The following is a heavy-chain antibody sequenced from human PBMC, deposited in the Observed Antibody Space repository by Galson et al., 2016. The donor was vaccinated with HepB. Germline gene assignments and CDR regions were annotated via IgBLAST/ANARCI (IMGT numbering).Heavy chain of an antibody. V-gene: IGHV4-34*01. CDR3: ARGLCGVNCPKHNWFDP. CDR1: GGSFSGYS. CDR2: INHSGST. J-gene: IGHJ5*02. D-gene: IGHD2-21*01. Sequence: SETLSLTCAVYGGSFSGYSWTWIRQSPGKGLEWIGEINHSGSTNYNSSLTSRVTISLDTANNQFSLHVSSVTAADTAVYYCARGLCGVNCPKHNWFDPWGQGILVTVSS.